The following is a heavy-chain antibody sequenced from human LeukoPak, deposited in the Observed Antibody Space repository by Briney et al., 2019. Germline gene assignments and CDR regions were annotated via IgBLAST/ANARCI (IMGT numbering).Heavy chain of an antibody. CDR2: INTNTGNP. D-gene: IGHD2-2*02. CDR1: VYTFTSYA. V-gene: IGHV7-4-1*02. CDR3: ARAEIVVVPAAIDYYYYMDV. J-gene: IGHJ6*03. Sequence: GASVKVSCKASVYTFTSYAMNWVRQAPGQGLEWMGWINTNTGNPTYAQGFTGRFVFSLDTSVSTAYLQISSLKAEDTAVYYCARAEIVVVPAAIDYYYYMDVWGKGTTVTVSS.